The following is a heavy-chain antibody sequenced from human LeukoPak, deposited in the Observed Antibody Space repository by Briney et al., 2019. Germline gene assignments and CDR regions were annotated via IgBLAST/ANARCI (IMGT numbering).Heavy chain of an antibody. CDR3: AKWGDYDVLTGYYVSDY. V-gene: IGHV3-23*01. J-gene: IGHJ4*02. CDR2: IIGSGGNT. Sequence: WGSLRLSCAASGFTFSNYAMSWVRQAPGKGLEWVSAIIGSGGNTYYADSVKGRFTISRDNSKNTVFLQMNSLRAEDTAVYYCAKWGDYDVLTGYYVSDYWGQGTPVTVSS. D-gene: IGHD3-9*01. CDR1: GFTFSNYA.